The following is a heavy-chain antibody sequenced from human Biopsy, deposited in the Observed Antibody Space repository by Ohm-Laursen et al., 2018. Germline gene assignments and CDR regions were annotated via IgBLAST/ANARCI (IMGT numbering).Heavy chain of an antibody. CDR2: FDWDDYK. CDR3: ARTPILIVSAGLVYRHRRHLQGMDV. J-gene: IGHJ6*02. Sequence: PTQTLTLTFSFSGFSLSARGMCVSWIRQAPGKALEWLARFDWDDYKDYSASLQTKLSISKDTSNDQVVLTVNNVDPADTATYYCARTPILIVSAGLVYRHRRHLQGMDVWGQGIAVTVS. D-gene: IGHD6-13*01. V-gene: IGHV2-70*11. CDR1: GFSLSARGMC.